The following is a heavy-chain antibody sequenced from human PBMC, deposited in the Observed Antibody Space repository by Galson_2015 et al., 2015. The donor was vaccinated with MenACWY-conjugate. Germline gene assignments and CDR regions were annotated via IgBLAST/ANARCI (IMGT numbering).Heavy chain of an antibody. D-gene: IGHD1-26*01. CDR1: GFSLSTSGMR. V-gene: IGHV2-70*04. J-gene: IGHJ6*03. CDR2: IDWDDDK. CDR3: ARILGGATSYGHYYYYMDV. Sequence: PALVKPTQTLTLTCTFSGFSLSTSGMRVSWIRQPPGKALEWLARIDWDDDKFYSTSLKTRLTISKDTSKNQVVLTMTNTDPVDTATYYCARILGGATSYGHYYYYMDVWGKGTTVTVSS.